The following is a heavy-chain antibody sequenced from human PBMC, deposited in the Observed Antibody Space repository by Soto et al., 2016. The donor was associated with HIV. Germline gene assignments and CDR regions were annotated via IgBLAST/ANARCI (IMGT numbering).Heavy chain of an antibody. V-gene: IGHV1-2*02. J-gene: IGHJ5*02. D-gene: IGHD2-2*01. CDR1: GYSFTGYY. CDR2: INPNSGDT. CDR3: ARDRIPIVIIPRGVFDP. Sequence: QVQLVQSGAEVKKPGASVKVSCKTSGYSFTGYYIHWVRQAPGQGLEWMGWINPNSGDTNYAQKFRGRVTLTKNTSISTSYMELTRLKSDDTAVYYCARDRIPIVIIPRGVFDPWGQGTLITVSS.